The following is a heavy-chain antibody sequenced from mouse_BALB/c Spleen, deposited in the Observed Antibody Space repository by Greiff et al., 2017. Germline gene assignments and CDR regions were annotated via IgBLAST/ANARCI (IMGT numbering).Heavy chain of an antibody. CDR1: GFTFSSYA. CDR3: ARGNITTGFAY. CDR2: ISSGGST. V-gene: IGHV5-6-5*01. D-gene: IGHD1-3*01. J-gene: IGHJ3*01. Sequence: DVMLVESGGGLVKPGGSLKLSCAASGFTFSSYAMSWVRQTPEKRLEWVASISSGGSTYYPDSVKGRFTISRDNARNILYLQMSSLRSEDTAMYYCARGNITTGFAYWGQGTLVTVSA.